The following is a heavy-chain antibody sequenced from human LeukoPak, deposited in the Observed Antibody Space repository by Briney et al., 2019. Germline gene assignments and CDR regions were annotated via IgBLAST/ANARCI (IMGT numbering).Heavy chain of an antibody. CDR1: GYTFTNNY. D-gene: IGHD6-13*01. J-gene: IGHJ4*02. V-gene: IGHV1-46*01. CDR3: TREGVAAVANKNFDY. Sequence: GASVKVSCKASGYTFTNNYLHWVRQAPGQGLEWMGGINPGDGTAKYAQKFQGRVTMTRDTSTTTLYMELSGLRSEDTAIYYCTREGVAAVANKNFDYWGQGTLVTVSS. CDR2: INPGDGTA.